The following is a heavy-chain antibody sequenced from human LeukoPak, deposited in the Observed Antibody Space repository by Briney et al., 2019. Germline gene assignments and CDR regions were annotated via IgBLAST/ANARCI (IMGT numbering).Heavy chain of an antibody. D-gene: IGHD4-23*01. CDR3: ARNNYGGESGDY. CDR2: IYSGGGT. V-gene: IGHV3-53*01. Sequence: GGSLRLSCTASGFTVSNNYMYWVRQAPGKGLEWVSLIYSGGGTYCADSVKGRFTISRDNSKNTLYLQMNSLRPEDTAVYYCARNNYGGESGDYWGQGTLVTVSS. CDR1: GFTVSNNY. J-gene: IGHJ4*02.